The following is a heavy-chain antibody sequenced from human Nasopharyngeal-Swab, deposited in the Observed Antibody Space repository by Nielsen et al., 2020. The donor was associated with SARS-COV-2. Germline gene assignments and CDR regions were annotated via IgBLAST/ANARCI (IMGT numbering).Heavy chain of an antibody. CDR2: IKQDGSEK. Sequence: VRQAPGKGLEWVANIKQDGSEKYHVDSVKGRFTISRDNAKNSLYLQMNSLRAEDTAVYYCARNILTGYYSSDAFDIWGQGTMVTVSS. J-gene: IGHJ3*02. D-gene: IGHD3-9*01. V-gene: IGHV3-7*01. CDR3: ARNILTGYYSSDAFDI.